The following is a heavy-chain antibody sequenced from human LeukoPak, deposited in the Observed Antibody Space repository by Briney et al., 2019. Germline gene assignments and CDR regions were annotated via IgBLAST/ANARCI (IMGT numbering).Heavy chain of an antibody. J-gene: IGHJ6*02. CDR3: ASDDIVVVPAATPPYYYYYGMDV. CDR1: GGTFSSYA. D-gene: IGHD2-2*01. Sequence: SVNVSCKASGGTFSSYAISWVRQAPGQGLEWMGRIIPILGIANYAQKVQGRVTITADKSTSTAYMELSSLRSEDTAVYYCASDDIVVVPAATPPYYYYYGMDVWGQGTTVTVSS. V-gene: IGHV1-69*04. CDR2: IIPILGIA.